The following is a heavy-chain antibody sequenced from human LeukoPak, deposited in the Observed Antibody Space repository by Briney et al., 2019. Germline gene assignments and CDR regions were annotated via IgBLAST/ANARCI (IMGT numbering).Heavy chain of an antibody. J-gene: IGHJ5*02. V-gene: IGHV4-61*02. CDR3: ARDIRYCSGGSCQKYNWFDP. CDR2: IYTSGST. D-gene: IGHD2-15*01. CDR1: GGSISSGSYY. Sequence: PSETLSLTCTVSGGSISSGSYYWSWIRQPAGKGLEWIGRIYTSGSTYYNPSLKSRVTISVDTSKNQFSLKLSSVTAADTAVYYCARDIRYCSGGSCQKYNWFDPWGQGTLVTVSS.